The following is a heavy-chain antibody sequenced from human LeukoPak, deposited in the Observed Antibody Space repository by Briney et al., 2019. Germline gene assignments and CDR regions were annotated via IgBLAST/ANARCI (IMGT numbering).Heavy chain of an antibody. J-gene: IGHJ3*02. D-gene: IGHD2/OR15-2a*01. V-gene: IGHV4-59*08. Sequence: PSETLSLTCTVSGDSISTYYWSWLRQPPGKGLEWIGFMYYDGNTNQNPSLKGRVTMSIDTSKNQFSLKMSSVTAADTAVYYCARHRPHNSRTFVNAFDIWGQGTMVTVSS. CDR1: GDSISTYY. CDR3: ARHRPHNSRTFVNAFDI. CDR2: MYYDGNT.